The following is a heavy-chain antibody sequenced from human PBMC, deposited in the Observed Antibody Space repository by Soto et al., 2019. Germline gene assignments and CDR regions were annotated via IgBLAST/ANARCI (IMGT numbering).Heavy chain of an antibody. Sequence: SETLSLTCTVSGVSIISYYWSWILQPPWKGLEWIGYIYYSGSTNYNPSLKSRVTISVDTSKNQFSLKLSSVTAADTAVYYCAREIWYDFWSGYQQQSNWFDPWAQGTLVPVSS. D-gene: IGHD3-3*01. V-gene: IGHV4-59*01. CDR3: AREIWYDFWSGYQQQSNWFDP. J-gene: IGHJ5*02. CDR2: IYYSGST. CDR1: GVSIISYY.